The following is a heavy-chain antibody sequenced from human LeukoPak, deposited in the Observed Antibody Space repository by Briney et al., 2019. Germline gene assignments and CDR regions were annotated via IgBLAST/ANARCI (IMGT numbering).Heavy chain of an antibody. V-gene: IGHV4-39*01. J-gene: IGHJ4*01. CDR2: IYSSGNT. CDR3: AKSGGYGLIDY. D-gene: IGHD6-25*01. CDR1: GASISSSNYY. Sequence: SETLSLTCAVSGASISSSNYYWGWVRQSPGKGLEWIGNIYSSGNTYYNASLKSRVTMSVDTSKNQFSLKMSSVTAADTAVYYCAKSGGYGLIDYWGQGTLVTVSS.